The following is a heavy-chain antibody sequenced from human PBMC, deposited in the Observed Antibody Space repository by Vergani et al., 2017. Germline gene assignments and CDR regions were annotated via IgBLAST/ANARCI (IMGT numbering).Heavy chain of an antibody. CDR1: GYTFTGYY. J-gene: IGHJ2*01. CDR2: INPNSGGT. CDR3: AGDNYGDYEREGWYCDL. Sequence: QVQLVQSGAEVKKPGASVKVSCKASGYTFTGYYMHWVRQAPGQGLEWMGWINPNSGGTNYAQKFQGRVTMTRDTSISTAYMELSRLRSDDTAVYYCAGDNYGDYEREGWYCDLWGRGTLVTVSS. D-gene: IGHD4-17*01. V-gene: IGHV1-2*02.